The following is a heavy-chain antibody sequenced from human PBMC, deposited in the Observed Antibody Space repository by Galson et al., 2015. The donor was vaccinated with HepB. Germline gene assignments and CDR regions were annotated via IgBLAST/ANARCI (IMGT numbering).Heavy chain of an antibody. CDR3: ARESEWELYGPGVFDI. CDR1: GGSISSYY. D-gene: IGHD1-26*01. V-gene: IGHV4-4*07. Sequence: ETLSLTCTVSGGSISSYYWSWIRQPAGKGLEWIGRIYTSGSTNYNPSLKSRVTMSVDTSKNQFSLKLSSVTAADTAVYYCARESEWELYGPGVFDIWGQGTMVTVSS. J-gene: IGHJ3*02. CDR2: IYTSGST.